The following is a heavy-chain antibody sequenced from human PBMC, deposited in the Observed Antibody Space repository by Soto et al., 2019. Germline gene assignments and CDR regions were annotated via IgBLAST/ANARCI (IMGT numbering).Heavy chain of an antibody. V-gene: IGHV3-23*01. Sequence: GGSLRLSCAASGFTFSSYAMSWVHQAPGKGLEWVSAISGSGGSTYYADSVKGRFTISRDNSKNTLYLQMNSLRAEDTAVYYCAKGMTTVTTDAYYGMDVWGQGTTVTVSS. J-gene: IGHJ6*02. CDR1: GFTFSSYA. CDR3: AKGMTTVTTDAYYGMDV. D-gene: IGHD4-17*01. CDR2: ISGSGGST.